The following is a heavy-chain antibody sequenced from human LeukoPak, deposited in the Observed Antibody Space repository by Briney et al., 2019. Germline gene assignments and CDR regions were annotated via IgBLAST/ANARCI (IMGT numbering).Heavy chain of an antibody. D-gene: IGHD3-9*01. CDR3: ARDYPGFPDDIRQADRFDY. V-gene: IGHV3-7*05. CDR1: GVTFSSYW. CDR2: IKQDGSEK. Sequence: GGSLRLSCVDSGVTFSSYWMSWVRQAPGKGLEWVANIKQDGSEKFYVDSVRGRFTISRDNAKRSLYLQMNSLRAEDTAVSYGARDYPGFPDDIRQADRFDYWGQGTQVTVSS. J-gene: IGHJ4*02.